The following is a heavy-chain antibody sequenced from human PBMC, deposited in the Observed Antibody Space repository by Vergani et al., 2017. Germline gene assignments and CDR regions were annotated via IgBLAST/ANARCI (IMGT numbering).Heavy chain of an antibody. V-gene: IGHV3-13*01. Sequence: EVQLVESGGGLVQPGGSLRLSCAATGFTFSSYDMHWVRQATGKGLEWVSTIGTAGDTYYPGYVKGRFTISRETAKNSLYLQLNSLRAEDTAIYYCAKLMVAVNYDYYYMDVWGRGTTVTVSS. J-gene: IGHJ6*03. D-gene: IGHD2-15*01. CDR2: IGTAGDT. CDR3: AKLMVAVNYDYYYMDV. CDR1: GFTFSSYD.